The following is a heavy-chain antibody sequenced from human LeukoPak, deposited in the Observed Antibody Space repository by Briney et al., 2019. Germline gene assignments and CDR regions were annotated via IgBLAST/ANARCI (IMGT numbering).Heavy chain of an antibody. J-gene: IGHJ4*02. CDR2: TNSGGSST. V-gene: IGHV3-23*01. CDR3: AKQSYARSLGE. Sequence: GGSLRLSCATSGFPFSDFSMSWVRQAPGKGLEWISTTNSGGSSTDYAESVKGRFTISRDNSKSTLYLQMSSLRVEDTAMYYCAKQSYARSLGEGGPGTLVTVSS. CDR1: GFPFSDFS. D-gene: IGHD2-8*01.